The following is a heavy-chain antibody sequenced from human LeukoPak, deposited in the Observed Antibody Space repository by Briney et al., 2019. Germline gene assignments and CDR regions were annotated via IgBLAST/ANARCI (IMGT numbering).Heavy chain of an antibody. D-gene: IGHD4-23*01. CDR1: GFTFSSYW. CDR3: ARRAGGYSHPYDY. V-gene: IGHV3-7*03. Sequence: GGSLRLSCAASGFTFSSYWMSWVRQAPGKGLEWVANIKQDGSEKYYVDSEKGRFTISRDNAKNSLYLQMNSLRAEDTAVYYCARRAGGYSHPYDYWGQGILVTVSS. CDR2: IKQDGSEK. J-gene: IGHJ4*02.